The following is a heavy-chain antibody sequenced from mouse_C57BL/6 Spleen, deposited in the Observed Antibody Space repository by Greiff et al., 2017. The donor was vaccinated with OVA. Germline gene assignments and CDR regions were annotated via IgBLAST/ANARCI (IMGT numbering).Heavy chain of an antibody. Sequence: VKLMESDAELVKPGASVKISCKVSGYTFTDHTIHWMKQRPEQGLEWIGYIYPRDGSTKYNEKFKGKATLTAYKSSSTAYMQLNSLTSEDSAVYFCARGLRQYNYAMDYWGQGTSVTVSS. J-gene: IGHJ4*01. D-gene: IGHD2-4*01. CDR2: IYPRDGST. CDR3: ARGLRQYNYAMDY. V-gene: IGHV1-78*01. CDR1: GYTFTDHT.